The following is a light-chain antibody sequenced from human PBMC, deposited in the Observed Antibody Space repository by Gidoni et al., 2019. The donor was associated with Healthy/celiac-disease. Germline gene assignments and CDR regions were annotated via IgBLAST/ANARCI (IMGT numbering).Light chain of an antibody. CDR3: QQYNNWPPLT. CDR2: GAS. J-gene: IGKJ4*01. V-gene: IGKV3-15*01. Sequence: IVMRQSPATLSVSPVERATLSCRASQSVSSNLAWYQQKPGQAPRLLIYGASTRATGIPARFSGSGSGTEFTLTISSLQSEDFAVYYCQQYNNWPPLTFGGXTKVEIK. CDR1: QSVSSN.